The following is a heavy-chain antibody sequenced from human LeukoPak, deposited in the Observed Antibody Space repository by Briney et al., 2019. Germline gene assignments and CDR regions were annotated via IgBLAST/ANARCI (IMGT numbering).Heavy chain of an antibody. CDR1: GFTFSDYY. D-gene: IGHD3-3*01. J-gene: IGHJ4*02. Sequence: GSLRLSCVASGFTFSDYYMNWIRQPPGKGLEWIGEINHSGSTNYNPSLKSRVTISVDTSKNQFSLKLSSVTAADTAVYYCARRDFWSGYVTKFDYWGQGTLVTVSS. CDR3: ARRDFWSGYVTKFDY. V-gene: IGHV4-34*01. CDR2: INHSGST.